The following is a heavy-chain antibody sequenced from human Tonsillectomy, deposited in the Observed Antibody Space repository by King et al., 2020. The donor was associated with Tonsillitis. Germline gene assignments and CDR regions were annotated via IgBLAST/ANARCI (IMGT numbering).Heavy chain of an antibody. V-gene: IGHV4-31*03. J-gene: IGHJ4*02. Sequence: VQLQESGPGLVKPSQTLSLTCTVSGGSISSGGYYWSWISQHPGKGLEWIGYIYYSGSTYYNPSLKSRVTISVDTSKNQFSLKLSSVTAADTAVYYCASVDTAMVPEYYFDYWGQGTLVTVSS. D-gene: IGHD5-18*01. CDR1: GGSISSGGYY. CDR3: ASVDTAMVPEYYFDY. CDR2: IYYSGST.